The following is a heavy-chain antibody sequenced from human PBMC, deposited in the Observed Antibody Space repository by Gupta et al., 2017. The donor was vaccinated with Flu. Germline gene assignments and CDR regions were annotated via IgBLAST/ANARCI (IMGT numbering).Heavy chain of an antibody. D-gene: IGHD6-13*01. CDR3: ARKGQQYGDNWFDP. CDR1: GFTFSDYG. CDR2: ISSSSGTI. Sequence: QLVESGGGLVQPGESLRLSCAASGFTFSDYGMTWVRQAPGKGLEWVAYISSSSGTIYYGDSVKGRFTISRDNAKNSLYLQASSLRDDDAAVYYCARKGQQYGDNWFDPWGQGTLVAVSS. V-gene: IGHV3-48*02. J-gene: IGHJ5*02.